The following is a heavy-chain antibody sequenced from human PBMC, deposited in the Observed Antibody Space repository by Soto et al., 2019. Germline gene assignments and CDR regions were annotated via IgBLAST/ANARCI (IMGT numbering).Heavy chain of an antibody. V-gene: IGHV3-30-3*01. CDR3: ACRGIAVAGGFDY. Sequence: GGSLRLSCAASGFTFSSYAMHWVRQAPGKGLEWVAVISYDGSNKYYADSVKGRFTISRDNSKNTLYLQMNSLRAEDTAVYYCACRGIAVAGGFDYWGQGTLVTVSS. CDR1: GFTFSSYA. J-gene: IGHJ4*02. CDR2: ISYDGSNK. D-gene: IGHD6-19*01.